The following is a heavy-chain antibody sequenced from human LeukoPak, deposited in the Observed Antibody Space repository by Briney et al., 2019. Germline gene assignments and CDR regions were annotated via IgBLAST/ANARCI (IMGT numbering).Heavy chain of an antibody. CDR3: ARVRMWNYGTRFDY. CDR2: IYYSGST. D-gene: IGHD1-7*01. Sequence: SETLSLTCTVSGGSVSSGSYYWSWIRQPPGKGLEWIGYIYYSGSTNYNPSLKSRVTISVDTSKNQFSLKLSSMTAADTAVYHCARVRMWNYGTRFDYWGQGTLVTVSS. CDR1: GGSVSSGSYY. J-gene: IGHJ4*02. V-gene: IGHV4-61*01.